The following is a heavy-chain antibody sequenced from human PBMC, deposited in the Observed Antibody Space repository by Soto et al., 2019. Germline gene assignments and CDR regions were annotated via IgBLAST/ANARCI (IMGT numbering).Heavy chain of an antibody. J-gene: IGHJ6*03. D-gene: IGHD5-12*01. CDR3: ARDSRTLAATTFYYYYYYMDV. Sequence: SVKVSCKASGGTFSSYAISWVRQAPGQGLEWMGGIIPIFGTANYAQKFQGRVTITADESTSTAYMELSSLRSEDTAVYYCARDSRTLAATTFYYYYYYMDVWGKGTTVTVSS. CDR1: GGTFSSYA. CDR2: IIPIFGTA. V-gene: IGHV1-69*13.